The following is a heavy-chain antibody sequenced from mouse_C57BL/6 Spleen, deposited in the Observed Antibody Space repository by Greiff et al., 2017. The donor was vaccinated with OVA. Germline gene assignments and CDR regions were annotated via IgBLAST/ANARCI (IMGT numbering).Heavy chain of an antibody. Sequence: LVESGPELVKPGASVKISCKASGYAFSSSWMNWVKQRPGKGLEWIGRIYPGDGDTNYNGKFKGKATLTADKSSSTAYMQLSSLTSEDSAVYFCARWDWYFDYWGQGTTLTVSS. CDR3: ARWDWYFDY. D-gene: IGHD4-1*01. CDR1: GYAFSSSW. J-gene: IGHJ2*01. CDR2: IYPGDGDT. V-gene: IGHV1-82*01.